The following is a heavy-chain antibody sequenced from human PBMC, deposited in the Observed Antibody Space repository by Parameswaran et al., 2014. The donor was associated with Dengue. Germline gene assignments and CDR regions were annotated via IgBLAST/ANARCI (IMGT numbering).Heavy chain of an antibody. CDR3: ARVHCSASSCPNYFDY. J-gene: IGHJ4*02. D-gene: IGHD2-2*01. V-gene: IGHV1-46*01. Sequence: WVRQAPGQGLEWMGIINPSGGTANYAQKFRDRVTMTRDTSTSTLYMELSSLKSEDTAVYYCARVHCSASSCPNYFDYWGQGTLVTVSS. CDR2: INPSGGTA.